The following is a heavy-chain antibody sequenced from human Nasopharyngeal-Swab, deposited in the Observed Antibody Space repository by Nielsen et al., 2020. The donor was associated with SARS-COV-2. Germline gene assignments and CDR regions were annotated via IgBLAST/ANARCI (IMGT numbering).Heavy chain of an antibody. Sequence: WIRQPPGKGLEWVAVISYDGSNKYYADSVKGRFTISRDNSKNTLYLQMNSLRAEDTAVYYCARDHRGYGSGSYTDYWGQGTLVTVSS. CDR3: ARDHRGYGSGSYTDY. V-gene: IGHV3-30*14. D-gene: IGHD3-10*01. J-gene: IGHJ4*02. CDR2: ISYDGSNK.